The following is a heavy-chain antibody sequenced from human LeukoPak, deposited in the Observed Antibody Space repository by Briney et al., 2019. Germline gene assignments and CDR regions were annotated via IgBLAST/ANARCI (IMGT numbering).Heavy chain of an antibody. CDR2: INHSGST. CDR3: ARQVELRYFDWLLYPKGFDY. J-gene: IGHJ4*02. CDR1: GGSFSGYY. Sequence: KPSETLSLTCAVYGGSFSGYYWSWIRQPPGKGLEWIGEINHSGSTNYNPSLKSRVTISVDTSKNQFSLKLSSVTAADTAVYYCARQVELRYFDWLLYPKGFDYWGQGTLVTVSS. D-gene: IGHD3-9*01. V-gene: IGHV4-34*01.